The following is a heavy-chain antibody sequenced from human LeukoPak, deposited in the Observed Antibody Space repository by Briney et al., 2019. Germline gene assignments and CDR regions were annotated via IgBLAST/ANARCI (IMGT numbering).Heavy chain of an antibody. V-gene: IGHV4-31*03. J-gene: IGHJ6*02. CDR3: ARDRLYCSSTSCYSSGMDV. CDR1: GGSISSGGYY. D-gene: IGHD2-2*02. CDR2: ISFSGST. Sequence: SETLSLTCTVSGGSISSGGYYWSWIRQHPGNGLEWIGYISFSGSTYYNPSLKSRVTVSVDTSKNQFSLKLSSVTAADTAVYYCARDRLYCSSTSCYSSGMDVWGQGTTVTVSS.